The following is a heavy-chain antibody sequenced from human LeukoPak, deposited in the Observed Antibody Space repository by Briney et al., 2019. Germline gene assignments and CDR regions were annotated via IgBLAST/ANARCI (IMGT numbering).Heavy chain of an antibody. V-gene: IGHV4-59*08. CDR2: VYYTGST. CDR1: GGSVSNYY. D-gene: IGHD6-6*01. Sequence: SETLSLTCSGSGGSVSNYYWSWIRQPPGKGLEWIGYVYYTGSTNYNPSLKSRVTMFVDMSKNQFSLRLSSVTAADTAVYYCARHRAYSSSSPFDYWGQGTLVTVSS. J-gene: IGHJ4*02. CDR3: ARHRAYSSSSPFDY.